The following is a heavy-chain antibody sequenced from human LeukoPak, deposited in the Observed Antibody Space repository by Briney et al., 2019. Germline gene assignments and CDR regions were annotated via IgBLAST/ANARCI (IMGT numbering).Heavy chain of an antibody. Sequence: GGSLRLSCVASGFTFDDYAMHWVRQAPGKGLEWVSGISWNSGRIGYADSVKGRFTISRDNAKNSLYLQMNSLRAEDTALYYCASGGSAVTRGMIITSEYYFHYWGQGILVTVSS. V-gene: IGHV3-9*01. D-gene: IGHD3-10*01. CDR1: GFTFDDYA. J-gene: IGHJ4*02. CDR2: ISWNSGRI. CDR3: ASGGSAVTRGMIITSEYYFHY.